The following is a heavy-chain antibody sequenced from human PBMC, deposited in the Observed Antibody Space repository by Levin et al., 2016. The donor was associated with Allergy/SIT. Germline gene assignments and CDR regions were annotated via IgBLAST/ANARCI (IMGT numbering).Heavy chain of an antibody. Sequence: SETLSLTCTVSGGSISGYYWSWIRQPPGKGLEWIGYIYSSGSTDYNPSLKSRVTISVDTSKNQFSLKLSSVTAADTAVYYCARDGSRYSYSSVYYRSDAFDIWGQGTMVTVSS. J-gene: IGHJ3*02. CDR1: GGSISGYY. D-gene: IGHD3-22*01. CDR2: IYSSGST. CDR3: ARDGSRYSYSSVYYRSDAFDI. V-gene: IGHV4-59*01.